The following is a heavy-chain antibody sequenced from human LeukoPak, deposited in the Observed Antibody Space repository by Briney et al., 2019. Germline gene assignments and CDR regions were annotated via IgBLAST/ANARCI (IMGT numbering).Heavy chain of an antibody. J-gene: IGHJ5*02. Sequence: GASVKVSCKASGYTFTSYAMNWVRQAPGQGLEWMGWINTNTGNPTYAQGSTGRFVFSLDTSVSTAYLQISSLKAEDTAVYYCARVAGGIQYLHRFDPWGQGTLVTVSS. CDR3: ARVAGGIQYLHRFDP. CDR2: INTNTGNP. D-gene: IGHD4-11*01. V-gene: IGHV7-4-1*02. CDR1: GYTFTSYA.